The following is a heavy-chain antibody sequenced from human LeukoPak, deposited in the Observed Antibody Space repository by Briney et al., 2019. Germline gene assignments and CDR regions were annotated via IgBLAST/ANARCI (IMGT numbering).Heavy chain of an antibody. Sequence: GGSLRLSCAASGFTFSSYSMNWVRQAPGKGLEWVSAISGSGGSTYYADSVKGRFTISRDNSKNTLYLQMNSLRAEDTAVYYCAKVYDFWSGPFDYWGQGTLVTVSS. CDR2: ISGSGGST. V-gene: IGHV3-23*01. CDR1: GFTFSSYS. J-gene: IGHJ4*02. D-gene: IGHD3-3*01. CDR3: AKVYDFWSGPFDY.